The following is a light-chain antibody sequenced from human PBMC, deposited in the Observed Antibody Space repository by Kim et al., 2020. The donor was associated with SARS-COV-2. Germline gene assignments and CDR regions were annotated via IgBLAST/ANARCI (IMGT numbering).Light chain of an antibody. CDR3: QQYGSSPLYT. CDR1: QSVSSNY. J-gene: IGKJ2*01. V-gene: IGKV3-20*01. CDR2: GAS. Sequence: EIVLTQSPGTLSLSPGERATLSCRASQSVSSNYLAWYQQKPGQAPRLLIYGASSRATGIPDRFSGSGSGTDFTLTVSTLEPEDFAVYYCQQYGSSPLYTFGQGTKLEI.